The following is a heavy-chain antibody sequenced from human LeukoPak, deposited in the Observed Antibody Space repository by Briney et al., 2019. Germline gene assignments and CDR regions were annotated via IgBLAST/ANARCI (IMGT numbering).Heavy chain of an antibody. J-gene: IGHJ4*02. CDR3: ARGADGYGGNSPFDY. CDR2: IYTSGST. Sequence: PSQTLSLTCTVSGGSISSGSYYWSWIRQPAGKGLEWIGRIYTSGSTNYNPSLKSRVTISVDTSKNQFSLKLTSVTAADTAVYYCARGADGYGGNSPFDYWGQGTLVTVSS. D-gene: IGHD4-23*01. CDR1: GGSISSGSYY. V-gene: IGHV4-61*02.